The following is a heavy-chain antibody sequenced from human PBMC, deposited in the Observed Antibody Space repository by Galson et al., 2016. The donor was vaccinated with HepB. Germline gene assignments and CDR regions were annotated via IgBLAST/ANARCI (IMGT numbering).Heavy chain of an antibody. V-gene: IGHV3-7*01. D-gene: IGHD6-19*01. CDR3: VRIVIGDHSGDWWGY. CDR2: IKEDGSIK. J-gene: IGHJ4*02. Sequence: SLRLSCAASGFTFSNYWMTWVRQAPGKGLEWVANIKEDGSIKNYLDSVKGRFSISRDNAKTSLYLQMNNLRVEDTATYYCVRIVIGDHSGDWWGYWGQGTLVTVSS. CDR1: GFTFSNYW.